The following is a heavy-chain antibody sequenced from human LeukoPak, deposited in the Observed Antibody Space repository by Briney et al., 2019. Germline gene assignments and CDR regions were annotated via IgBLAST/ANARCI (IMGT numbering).Heavy chain of an antibody. Sequence: HPGGSLRLSCAASGFRFSDFTMTWVRQAPGKGPEWVPAIGGRGGSTYYADSLGGRFTISRDNSKDMVYLQMNSLKVEDTATYYCGKEGGAWGQGTKVTVSS. CDR2: IGGRGGST. D-gene: IGHD3-16*01. CDR3: GKEGGA. J-gene: IGHJ5*02. CDR1: GFRFSDFT. V-gene: IGHV3-23*01.